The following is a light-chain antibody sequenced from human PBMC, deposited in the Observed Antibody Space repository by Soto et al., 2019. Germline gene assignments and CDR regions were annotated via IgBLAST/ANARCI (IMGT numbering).Light chain of an antibody. J-gene: IGKJ1*01. CDR1: QSISVY. CDR3: QQYVSYSRT. Sequence: DIQMTQSPSTLSASVGDRVTITCRASQSISVYLAWYQQKPGKAPNLLIYKASRLQSGVPSRFSGSGSGTEFTLTITSLHPDDFATYYCQQYVSYSRTFDQGTKVEIK. V-gene: IGKV1-5*03. CDR2: KAS.